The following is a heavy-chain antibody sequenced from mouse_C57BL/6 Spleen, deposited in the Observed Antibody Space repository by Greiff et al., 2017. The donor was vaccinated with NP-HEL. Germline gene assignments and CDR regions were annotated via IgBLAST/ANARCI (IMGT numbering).Heavy chain of an antibody. CDR3: APLQIYYYGSSYFAWFAY. CDR2: IHPNSGST. D-gene: IGHD1-1*01. V-gene: IGHV1-64*01. CDR1: GYTFTSYW. Sequence: QVQLKQPGAELVKPGASVKLSCKASGYTFTSYWMHWVKQRPGQGLEWIGMIHPNSGSTNYNEKFKSKATLTVDKSSSTAYMQLSSLTSEDSAVYYCAPLQIYYYGSSYFAWFAYWGQGTLVTVSA. J-gene: IGHJ3*01.